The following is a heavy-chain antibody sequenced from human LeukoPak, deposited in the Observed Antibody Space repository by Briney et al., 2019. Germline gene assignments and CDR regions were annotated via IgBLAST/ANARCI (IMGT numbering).Heavy chain of an antibody. CDR2: IHYSGST. J-gene: IGHJ4*02. CDR1: GDSISSSSYY. Sequence: SETLSLTCTVSGDSISSSSYYWGWIRQPPGKGLGCIGSIHYSGSTYYNPSLKSRVTLSVDTSKNQFSLKLSSVTAADTAVYYCARRIVGAAPFNYWGQGTLVAVSS. CDR3: ARRIVGAAPFNY. D-gene: IGHD1-26*01. V-gene: IGHV4-39*01.